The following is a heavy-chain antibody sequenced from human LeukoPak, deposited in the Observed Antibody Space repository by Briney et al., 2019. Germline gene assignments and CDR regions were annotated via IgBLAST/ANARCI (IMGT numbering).Heavy chain of an antibody. J-gene: IGHJ4*02. D-gene: IGHD3-3*01. CDR1: GFTFSSYA. V-gene: IGHV3-30-3*01. Sequence: GGSLRLSCAASGFTFSSYAMHWVRQAPGKGLEWVAVISYDGSNKYYADSVKGRFTICRDNSKNTLYLQMNSLRAEDTAVYYCARVTIFGVEDYWGQGTLVTVSS. CDR3: ARVTIFGVEDY. CDR2: ISYDGSNK.